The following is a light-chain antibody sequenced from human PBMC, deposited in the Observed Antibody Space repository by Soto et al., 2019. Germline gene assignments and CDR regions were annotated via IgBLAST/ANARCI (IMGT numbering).Light chain of an antibody. Sequence: EIVMTQSPASLSGSPVEIATLPCSASQSVSIKLAWYQQKPGQAPRLLIYDTSTRATGIPARFSGSGSGTEFTLTISSLQSEDFAVYYCQQYNNWPPITFGQGTRLEI. J-gene: IGKJ5*01. CDR2: DTS. V-gene: IGKV3-15*01. CDR1: QSVSIK. CDR3: QQYNNWPPIT.